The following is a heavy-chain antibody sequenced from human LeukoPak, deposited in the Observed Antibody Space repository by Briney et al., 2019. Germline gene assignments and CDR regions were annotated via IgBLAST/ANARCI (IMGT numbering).Heavy chain of an antibody. CDR3: ARTTGNYGYYFDY. J-gene: IGHJ4*02. V-gene: IGHV4-59*01. D-gene: IGHD1-7*01. CDR1: SGSINFYY. CDR2: IYYRGST. Sequence: SETLSLTCTVSSGSINFYYWSWIRQTPGKGLEWIGYIYYRGSTNYNPSLKSRVTISVDTPQSQFSLNLSSVTAADTAIYYCARTTGNYGYYFDYWGQGAQVTVSS.